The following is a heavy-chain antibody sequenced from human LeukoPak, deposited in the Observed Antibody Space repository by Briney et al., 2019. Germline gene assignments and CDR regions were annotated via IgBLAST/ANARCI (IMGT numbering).Heavy chain of an antibody. V-gene: IGHV3-21*06. Sequence: MTGGSLRLSCAASGLTFSTYSMNWVRQAPGKGLEWVSSIATSSDYIYYAGSLKGRFTISRDNAKNSLYLHMNSLRPDDTAVYYCASGRSITILRGVAISDGFDIWGQGTKVTVS. D-gene: IGHD3-10*01. CDR1: GLTFSTYS. J-gene: IGHJ3*02. CDR3: ASGRSITILRGVAISDGFDI. CDR2: IATSSDYI.